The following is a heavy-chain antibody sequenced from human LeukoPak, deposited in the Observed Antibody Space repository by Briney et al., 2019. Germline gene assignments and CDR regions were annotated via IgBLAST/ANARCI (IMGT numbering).Heavy chain of an antibody. Sequence: GGSLRLSCAASGFTFNNYAMHWVRQAPGQGLEWMGIINPSGGSTSYAQKFQGRVTMTRDMSTSTVYMELSSLRSEDTAVYYCARDWYSRDWPYYYYYYYMDVWGKGTTVTVSS. CDR2: INPSGGST. V-gene: IGHV1-46*02. CDR1: GFTFNNYA. J-gene: IGHJ6*03. D-gene: IGHD6-13*01. CDR3: ARDWYSRDWPYYYYYYYMDV.